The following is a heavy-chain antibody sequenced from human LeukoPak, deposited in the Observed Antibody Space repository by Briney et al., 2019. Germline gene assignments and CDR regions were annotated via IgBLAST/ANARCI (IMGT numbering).Heavy chain of an antibody. V-gene: IGHV1-69*06. Sequence: GASVKVSCKTTEDTLRNVAFSWVRQAPGQGLEWLGGIIPMIATASYSQKFQGRVSISADKSTNTVYMELSSLRSEDTAVYYCARGPQASSYYYYYYMDVWGKGTTVTVSS. CDR3: ARGPQASSYYYYYYMDV. CDR1: EDTLRNVA. D-gene: IGHD6-6*01. J-gene: IGHJ6*03. CDR2: IIPMIATA.